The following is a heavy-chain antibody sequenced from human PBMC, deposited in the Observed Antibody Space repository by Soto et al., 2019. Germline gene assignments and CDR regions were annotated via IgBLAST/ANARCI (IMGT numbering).Heavy chain of an antibody. V-gene: IGHV1-46*01. D-gene: IGHD3-22*01. Sequence: QVQLVQSGAEVKKPGASVKVSCKASGYTFTSYYMHWVRQAPGQGLEWMGIINPSGGTTGYAQNFQGRVTMTRDTSTSTVYMELSSLRSEDTAVYYCARVAQYERSAYSVNPFDYCGQGTLVTVSS. J-gene: IGHJ4*02. CDR2: INPSGGTT. CDR1: GYTFTSYY. CDR3: ARVAQYERSAYSVNPFDY.